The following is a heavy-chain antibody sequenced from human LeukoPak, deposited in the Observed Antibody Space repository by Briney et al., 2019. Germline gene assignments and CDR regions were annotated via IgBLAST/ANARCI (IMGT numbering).Heavy chain of an antibody. CDR3: ARGLSGYASSLGY. J-gene: IGHJ4*02. CDR1: GFTFSSYG. CDR2: INSDGSST. D-gene: IGHD2-2*01. Sequence: PAGGSLRLSCAASGFTFSSYGMSWVRQAPGKGLVWVSRINSDGSSTNYADSVRGRFSISRDNAKNTLYLHMNSLRADDTAVYYCARGLSGYASSLGYWGQGTLVTVSS. V-gene: IGHV3-74*01.